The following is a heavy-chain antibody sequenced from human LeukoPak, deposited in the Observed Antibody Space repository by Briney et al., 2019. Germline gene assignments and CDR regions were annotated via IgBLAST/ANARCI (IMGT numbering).Heavy chain of an antibody. Sequence: GGSLRLSCAASGFTFSSYSMNWVRQAPGKGLEWVSSISSRSTYIYHADSVKGRFTISRDNAKNSLFLQMNSLRAEDTALYFCAKDIRGSTSWYGLDYWGQGTLVTVSS. V-gene: IGHV3-21*04. D-gene: IGHD6-13*01. J-gene: IGHJ4*02. CDR2: ISSRSTYI. CDR3: AKDIRGSTSWYGLDY. CDR1: GFTFSSYS.